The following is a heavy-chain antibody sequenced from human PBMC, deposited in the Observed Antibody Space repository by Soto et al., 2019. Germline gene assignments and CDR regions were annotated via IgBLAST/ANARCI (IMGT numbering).Heavy chain of an antibody. J-gene: IGHJ6*02. Sequence: PSETLSLTCAVYGGSFSGYYWSWIRQPPGKGLEWIGEINHSGSTNYNPSLKSRVTISVDTSKNQFSLKLSSVTAADTAVYYCARGRRAMVRGVIPLYYYYGMDVWGQGTTVTVSS. CDR3: ARGRRAMVRGVIPLYYYYGMDV. CDR1: GGSFSGYY. D-gene: IGHD3-10*01. CDR2: INHSGST. V-gene: IGHV4-34*01.